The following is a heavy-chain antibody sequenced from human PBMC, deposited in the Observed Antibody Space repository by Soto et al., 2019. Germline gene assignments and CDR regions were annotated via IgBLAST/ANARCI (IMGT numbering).Heavy chain of an antibody. CDR1: GFSLSTSGVG. CDR2: IYWNDDK. D-gene: IGHD3-22*01. CDR3: AHNREGSGYYFRNRGPFHY. Sequence: SGPTLVNPTQTLTLTCTFSGFSLSTSGVGVGWIRQPPGKALEWLALIYWNDDKRYSPSLKSRLTITKDTSKNQVVLTMTNMDPVDTATYYCAHNREGSGYYFRNRGPFHYWGQETLVTVSS. V-gene: IGHV2-5*01. J-gene: IGHJ4*02.